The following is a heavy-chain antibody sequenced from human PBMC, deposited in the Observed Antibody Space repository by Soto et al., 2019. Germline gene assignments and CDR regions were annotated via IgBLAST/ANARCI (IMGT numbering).Heavy chain of an antibody. CDR2: ISAHNGDT. Sequence: ASVKASCKASGYSFATYGFSWVRQAPGQGLECVGWISAHNGDTHYSQKFQGRFTLTTDTSTNPGYMELRSLTSDDTAVYFCATEPIYYNDGSGYYPLGHWGQGTLVTV. J-gene: IGHJ4*02. V-gene: IGHV1-18*04. CDR1: GYSFATYG. D-gene: IGHD3-22*01. CDR3: ATEPIYYNDGSGYYPLGH.